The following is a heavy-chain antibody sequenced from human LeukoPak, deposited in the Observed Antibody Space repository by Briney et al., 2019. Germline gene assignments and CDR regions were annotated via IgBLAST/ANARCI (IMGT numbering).Heavy chain of an antibody. V-gene: IGHV3-30-3*01. J-gene: IGHJ4*02. CDR3: AKDPTYYYDSSGYYYFDY. Sequence: GGSLRLSCAASGFTFSSYAMHWVRQAPGKGLEWVAVISYDGSNKYYADSVKGRFTISRDNSKNTLYLQMNSLRAEDTAVYYCAKDPTYYYDSSGYYYFDYWGQGTLVTVSS. CDR1: GFTFSSYA. CDR2: ISYDGSNK. D-gene: IGHD3-22*01.